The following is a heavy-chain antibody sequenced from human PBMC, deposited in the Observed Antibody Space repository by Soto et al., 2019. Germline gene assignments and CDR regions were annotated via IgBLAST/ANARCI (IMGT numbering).Heavy chain of an antibody. D-gene: IGHD2-15*01. CDR3: ARTCSGGTCSFDY. CDR2: IYSGGST. V-gene: IGHV3-66*01. Sequence: XXSLRLSCAASGFTASSNYMRWVLQAPGKGLEWVSVIYSGGSTYYADSVKGRFTISRDNSENTLYLQMNSLRAEDTAVYYCARTCSGGTCSFDYWGQGTLVTVSS. CDR1: GFTASSNY. J-gene: IGHJ4*02.